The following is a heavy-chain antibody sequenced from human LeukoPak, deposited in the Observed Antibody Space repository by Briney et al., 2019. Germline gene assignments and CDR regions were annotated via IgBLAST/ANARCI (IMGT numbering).Heavy chain of an antibody. V-gene: IGHV4-34*01. CDR3: ARVKDGYNYGDFDY. CDR1: GGSFSGYY. Sequence: SETLSLTCAVYGGSFSGYYWSWIRQPPGKGLEWIGEVNHSGSTNYNPSLKSRVTISVDTSKNQFSLKLSSVTAADTAVYYCARVKDGYNYGDFDYWGQGTLVTVSS. CDR2: VNHSGST. J-gene: IGHJ4*02. D-gene: IGHD5-24*01.